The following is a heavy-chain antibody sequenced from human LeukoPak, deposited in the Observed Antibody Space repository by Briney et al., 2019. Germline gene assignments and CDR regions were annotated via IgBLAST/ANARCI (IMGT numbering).Heavy chain of an antibody. J-gene: IGHJ4*02. CDR2: ISYDGSNK. CDR3: AKTITYDFWSGYY. D-gene: IGHD3-3*01. V-gene: IGHV3-30-3*02. CDR1: GFTFSSYA. Sequence: GGSLRLSCAASGFTFSSYAMHWVRQAPGKGLEWVAVISYDGSNKYYADSVKGRFTISRDNSKNTLYLQMNSLRAEDTAVYYCAKTITYDFWSGYYWGQGTLVTVSS.